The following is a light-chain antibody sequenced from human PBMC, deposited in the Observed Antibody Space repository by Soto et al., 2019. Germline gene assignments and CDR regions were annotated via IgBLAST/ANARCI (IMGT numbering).Light chain of an antibody. CDR3: CSYAGSYTYV. CDR1: SSSIGAGYD. J-gene: IGLJ1*01. V-gene: IGLV1-40*01. CDR2: GNS. Sequence: QSVLTQPPSVSGAPGQRVTISCTGSSSSIGAGYDVHWYQQLPGTAPKLLIYGNSNRPSGVPDRFSGSKSGNTASLTISGLQAEDEADYYCCSYAGSYTYVFGTGTKVTVL.